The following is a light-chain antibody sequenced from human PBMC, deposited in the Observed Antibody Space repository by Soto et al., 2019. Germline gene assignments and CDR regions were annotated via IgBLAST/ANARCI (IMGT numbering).Light chain of an antibody. V-gene: IGKV3-15*01. CDR2: GAS. J-gene: IGKJ1*01. CDR3: QQYNNWWT. CDR1: QSVSSR. Sequence: EIVMTQSPATLSVSPGERATLSCRASQSVSSRLAWYQQKPGQAPRLLIYGASTRATGIPARFSGSGSGTDFTLTISSPQSEDSAVYYCQQYNNWWTFGQGTKVDIK.